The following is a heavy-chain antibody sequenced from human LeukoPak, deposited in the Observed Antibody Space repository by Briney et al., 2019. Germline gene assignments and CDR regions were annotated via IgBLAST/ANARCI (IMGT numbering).Heavy chain of an antibody. CDR1: GYTFTSYG. Sequence: GASVKVSCKASGYTFTSYGISWVRQAPGQGLEWMGRINPNSGGTNYAQKFQGRVTMTRDTSISTAYMELSRLRSDDTAVYYCARAQYYYDSSGYYKTLNYFDYWGQGTLVTVSS. CDR3: ARAQYYYDSSGYYKTLNYFDY. V-gene: IGHV1-2*06. J-gene: IGHJ4*02. D-gene: IGHD3-22*01. CDR2: INPNSGGT.